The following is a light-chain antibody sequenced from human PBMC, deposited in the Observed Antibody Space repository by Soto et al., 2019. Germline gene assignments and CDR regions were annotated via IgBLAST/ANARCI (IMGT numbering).Light chain of an antibody. J-gene: IGKJ1*01. Sequence: VLTQSPGTLSLSPGESATLSCRASQSVSDRVVWYQQKSGQAPSLLIYAASTRAAGVPARFSGSGSGTEFTLTISSLQSEDFAVYFCQQYADWPKTFGQGTKVDI. CDR1: QSVSDR. CDR2: AAS. CDR3: QQYADWPKT. V-gene: IGKV3-15*01.